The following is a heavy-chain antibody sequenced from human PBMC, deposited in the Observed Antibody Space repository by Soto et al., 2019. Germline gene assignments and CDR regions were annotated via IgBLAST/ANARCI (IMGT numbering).Heavy chain of an antibody. CDR2: ISYDGSNK. Sequence: QVQLVESGGGVVQPGKSLRLSCAASGFTFSSYGMHWVRQAQGKVLEWVTFISYDGSNKYYADSVKGRVTVSRDNFNNPQYLPMNNLRAQDTAVYFCAKALAELSAESFDYWGRGTLVTVAS. CDR3: AKALAELSAESFDY. CDR1: GFTFSSYG. D-gene: IGHD3-16*02. J-gene: IGHJ4*02. V-gene: IGHV3-30*18.